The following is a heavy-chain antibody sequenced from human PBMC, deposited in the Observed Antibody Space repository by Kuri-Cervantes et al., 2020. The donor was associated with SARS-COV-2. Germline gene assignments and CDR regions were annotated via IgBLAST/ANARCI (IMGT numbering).Heavy chain of an antibody. CDR1: GFTFSSYS. CDR2: ISSSSSYI. J-gene: IGHJ4*02. CDR3: ARADTGRDNFWSGYADY. Sequence: GGSLRLSCAASGFTFSSYSMNWVRQAPGKGLEWVSSISSSSSYIYYADSVKGRFTISRDNAKNSLYLQMNSLRAEDTAVYYCARADTGRDNFWSGYADYWGQGTLVTVSS. V-gene: IGHV3-21*01. D-gene: IGHD3-3*01.